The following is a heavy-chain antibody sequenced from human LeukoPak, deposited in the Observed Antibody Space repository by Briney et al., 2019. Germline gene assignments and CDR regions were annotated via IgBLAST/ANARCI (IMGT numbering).Heavy chain of an antibody. CDR3: ARADSCSWYSSRYFFDY. CDR2: INPNSGGT. D-gene: IGHD6-13*01. V-gene: IGHV1-2*02. Sequence: GASVKVSCKASGYTFTGYYMHWVRRAPGQGLEWMGWINPNSGGTNYAQKFQGRVTMTRDTSISTAYMELSRLRSDDTAVYYCARADSCSWYSSRYFFDYWGQGTLVTVSS. CDR1: GYTFTGYY. J-gene: IGHJ4*02.